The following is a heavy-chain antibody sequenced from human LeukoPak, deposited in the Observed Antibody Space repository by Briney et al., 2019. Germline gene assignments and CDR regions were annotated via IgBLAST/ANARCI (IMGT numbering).Heavy chain of an antibody. CDR2: INSDGSSA. CDR1: GFTFSTYW. CDR3: AKEFNRGLPDY. V-gene: IGHV3-74*01. Sequence: PGGSLRLSCAASGFTFSTYWMYWVRQAPGKGLVWVSRINSDGSSANYADSVKGRFTISRDNAKNTLYLQMNSLRAEDTAVYYCAKEFNRGLPDYWGQGTLVTVPS. D-gene: IGHD2-21*01. J-gene: IGHJ4*02.